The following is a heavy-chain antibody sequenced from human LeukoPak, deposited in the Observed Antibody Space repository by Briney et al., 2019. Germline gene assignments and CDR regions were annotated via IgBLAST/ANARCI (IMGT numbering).Heavy chain of an antibody. CDR1: GGSISSYY. V-gene: IGHV4-59*01. CDR2: IYYSGST. CDR3: ARGHDDFDY. D-gene: IGHD1-1*01. Sequence: SETLSLTCTVSGGSISSYYWSWLRQPPGKGLEWIGYIYYSGSTNYNPSLKSRVTISVDTSKNQFSLKLSSVTAADTAVYYCARGHDDFDYWGQGTLVTVSS. J-gene: IGHJ4*02.